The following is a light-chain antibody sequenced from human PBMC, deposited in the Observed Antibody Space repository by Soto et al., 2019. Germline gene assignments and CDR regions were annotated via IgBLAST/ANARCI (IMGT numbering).Light chain of an antibody. CDR1: QSISSY. CDR2: DAS. V-gene: IGKV1-39*01. Sequence: DIQMTQSPSSLSASVGDRVTITCRASQSISSYLNWYQQKPGKAPKLLIYDASSLQSGVPSRFSGSGSGTDFTLTISSLQPEDFATYYCQQSYRTPITFGGGTKVEIK. J-gene: IGKJ4*01. CDR3: QQSYRTPIT.